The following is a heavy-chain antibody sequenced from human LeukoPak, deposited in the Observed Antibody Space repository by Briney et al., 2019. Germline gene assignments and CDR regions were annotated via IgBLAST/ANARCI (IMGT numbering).Heavy chain of an antibody. CDR1: GGSISSAGYY. V-gene: IGHV4-31*03. CDR2: IYHSGTT. J-gene: IGHJ5*02. CDR3: ARDMDYYDSNWHWFDP. D-gene: IGHD3-22*01. Sequence: SETLSLTCTVSGGSISSAGYYWTWIRQHPGKGLEWIGFIYHSGTTYYTPSLKSRVTISVDTSKNQFSLKLRSVTAADTAVYYCARDMDYYDSNWHWFDPWGQGTLVTVSS.